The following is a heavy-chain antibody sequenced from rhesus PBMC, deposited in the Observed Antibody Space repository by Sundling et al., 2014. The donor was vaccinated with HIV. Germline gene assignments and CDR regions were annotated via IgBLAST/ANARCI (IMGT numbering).Heavy chain of an antibody. CDR3: ASDSSGWHHRFDY. Sequence: QVQLQESGPGLVKPSETLSLTCTVSGASISSYWWSWIRQPPGKGLEWIGGIFGTGGSSDYNPSLKSRVTLSVDTSKNQLSLKLTSVTAADTAVYYCASDSSGWHHRFDYWGQGVLITVSS. CDR2: IFGTGGSS. J-gene: IGHJ4*01. V-gene: IGHV4-80*01. CDR1: GASISSYW. D-gene: IGHD2-21*01.